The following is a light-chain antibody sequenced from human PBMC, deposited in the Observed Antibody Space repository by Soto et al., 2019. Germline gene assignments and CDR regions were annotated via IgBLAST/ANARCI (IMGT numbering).Light chain of an antibody. V-gene: IGLV1-44*01. Sequence: QPVLTQPPSASGTPGQRVTISCSGSSSNIGTNTVNWYQHLPGTAPKLLIYSNNQRPSGVPDRFSGSKSGTSASLAISGLQSEDESDYYCAAWDGSLRVFGTGTKVTVL. CDR3: AAWDGSLRV. J-gene: IGLJ1*01. CDR2: SNN. CDR1: SSNIGTNT.